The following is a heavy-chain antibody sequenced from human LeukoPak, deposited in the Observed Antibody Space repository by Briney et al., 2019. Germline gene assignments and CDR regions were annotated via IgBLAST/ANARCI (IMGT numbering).Heavy chain of an antibody. Sequence: PGGSLRLSCAASGFTFSSYGMDWVRQAPGKGLEWVAVISYDGSNKYYADSVKGRFTISRDNSKNTLYLQMNSLRAEDTAVYYCAKDSGQYYFDYWGQGTLVTVSS. V-gene: IGHV3-30*18. D-gene: IGHD3-10*01. J-gene: IGHJ4*02. CDR2: ISYDGSNK. CDR1: GFTFSSYG. CDR3: AKDSGQYYFDY.